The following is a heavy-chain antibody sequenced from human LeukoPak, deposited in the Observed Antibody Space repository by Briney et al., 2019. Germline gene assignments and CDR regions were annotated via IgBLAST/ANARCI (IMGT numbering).Heavy chain of an antibody. CDR3: ARSGYYDIVTGYTSCYYSFIPV. CDR2: IIPVCGTT. D-gene: IGHD3-9*01. Sequence: SVKVSCKASGGTFSSYAIRWVRQAPGQGLEWMGGIIPVCGTTNYAEKFQGRVTIATDESTGTAYMDLSSLRPEDTAVYYCARSGYYDIVTGYTSCYYSFIPVWGKGTTVTVSS. V-gene: IGHV1-69*05. CDR1: GGTFSSYA. J-gene: IGHJ6*03.